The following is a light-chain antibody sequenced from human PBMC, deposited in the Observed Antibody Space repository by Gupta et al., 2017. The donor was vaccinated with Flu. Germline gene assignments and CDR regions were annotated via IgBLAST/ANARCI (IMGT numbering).Light chain of an antibody. CDR1: QSLLYSSTNENY. V-gene: IGKV4-1*01. CDR2: WAS. Sequence: DIVLTQSPDSLAVSLGERATINCKSSQSLLYSSTNENYLAWYQQKPGQPPKLLIYWASTRESGVPDRFSGSGSGTDFTLTISSLQAEDVAVYYCQQYNYSRVTFGQGTKVEIK. J-gene: IGKJ1*01. CDR3: QQYNYSRVT.